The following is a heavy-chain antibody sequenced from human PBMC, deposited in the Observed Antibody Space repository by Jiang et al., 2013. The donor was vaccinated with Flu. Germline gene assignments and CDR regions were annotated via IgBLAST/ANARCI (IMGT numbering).Heavy chain of an antibody. CDR2: IYPGDSDT. Sequence: QMPGKGLEWMGIIYPGDSDTRYSPSFQGQVTISTDKSISTAYLQWSSLKASDTAMYYCARGGRGYSYGSDGWGWFDPWGPGNPGHRLL. V-gene: IGHV5-51*01. CDR3: ARGGRGYSYGSDGWGWFDP. D-gene: IGHD5-18*01. J-gene: IGHJ5*02.